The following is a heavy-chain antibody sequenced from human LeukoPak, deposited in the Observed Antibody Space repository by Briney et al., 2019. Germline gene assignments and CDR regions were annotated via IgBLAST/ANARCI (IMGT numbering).Heavy chain of an antibody. D-gene: IGHD5-18*01. CDR2: IWYDGSNK. J-gene: IGHJ4*02. CDR3: AKQQGALIQQWYFDY. Sequence: GRSLRLSCAASGFTFSSYGMHWVRQAPGKGLEWVAVIWYDGSNKYYADSVKGRFTVSRDNSKNTLYLQMNSLRAKDTALYYCAKQQGALIQQWYFDYWGQGTLVTVSS. CDR1: GFTFSSYG. V-gene: IGHV3-33*06.